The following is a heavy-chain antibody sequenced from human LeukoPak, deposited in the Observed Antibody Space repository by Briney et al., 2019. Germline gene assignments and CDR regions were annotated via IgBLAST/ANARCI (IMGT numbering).Heavy chain of an antibody. J-gene: IGHJ4*02. CDR1: GGSISSYY. Sequence: PSETLSLTCTVSGGSISSYYWSWIRQPAGKGLEWIGRIYTTGSTNYNPSLKSRVNMSVDTSKNQFSLKLSSVTAADTAVYYCARHVAVAGKAGFDFWGQGTLVTVSS. V-gene: IGHV4-4*07. CDR3: ARHVAVAGKAGFDF. CDR2: IYTTGST. D-gene: IGHD6-19*01.